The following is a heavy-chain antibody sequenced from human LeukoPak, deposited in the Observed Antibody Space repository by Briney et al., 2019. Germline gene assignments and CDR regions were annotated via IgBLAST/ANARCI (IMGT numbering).Heavy chain of an antibody. J-gene: IGHJ6*02. V-gene: IGHV4-34*01. Sequence: SETLSLTCAVHGGSFSGYYWSWIRQPPGKGLEWIGGINHSGSTNYNPSLKSRVTISVDTSKNQFSLKLSSVTAADTAVYYCARGRLGYCSGGSCSSRAPYGMDVWGQGTTVTVSS. CDR1: GGSFSGYY. CDR2: INHSGST. D-gene: IGHD2-15*01. CDR3: ARGRLGYCSGGSCSSRAPYGMDV.